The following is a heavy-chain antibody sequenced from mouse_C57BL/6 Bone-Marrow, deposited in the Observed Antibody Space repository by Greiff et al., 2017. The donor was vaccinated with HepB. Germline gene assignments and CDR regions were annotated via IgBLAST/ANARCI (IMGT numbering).Heavy chain of an antibody. D-gene: IGHD1-1*01. J-gene: IGHJ1*03. CDR2: IRNKANGYTT. Sequence: EVKLMESGGGLVQPGGSLSLSCAASGFTFTDYYMSWVRQPPGKALEWLGFIRNKANGYTTEYSASVKGRFTISRDNSQSILYLQMNALRAEDSATYYCARSLLLRFPYWYFDVWGTGTTVTVSS. CDR3: ARSLLLRFPYWYFDV. CDR1: GFTFTDYY. V-gene: IGHV7-3*01.